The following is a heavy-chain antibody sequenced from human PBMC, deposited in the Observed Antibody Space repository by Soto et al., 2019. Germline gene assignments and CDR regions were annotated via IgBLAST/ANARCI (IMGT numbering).Heavy chain of an antibody. CDR2: ISHSGST. Sequence: SETMSPTCAVSADSIGSGYSWAGIRQPQGKGLQWMASISHSGSTYFNTSLKSRVTVSVNTSDNQFSLELRSVTAADTTTYYCARDLIRLSSAMVPVFDYWGQGILVTVSS. J-gene: IGHJ4*02. D-gene: IGHD5-18*01. CDR3: ARDLIRLSSAMVPVFDY. V-gene: IGHV4-38-2*02. CDR1: ADSIGSGYS.